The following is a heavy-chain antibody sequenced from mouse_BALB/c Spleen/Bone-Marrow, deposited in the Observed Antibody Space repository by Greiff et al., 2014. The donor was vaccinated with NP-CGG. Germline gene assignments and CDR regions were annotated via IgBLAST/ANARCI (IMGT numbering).Heavy chain of an antibody. CDR2: ISSYYGDT. Sequence: VKLEESGAELVRPGVSVKISCKGSGYSFTDYDLHWVKQSHARSLEWIGVISSYYGDTTHNPKFKCMSTMTVDNSSTTAYMELARLTSEDSAMYYCARCDVGNHYCEYWGQGTTFTVSS. CDR1: GYSFTDYD. D-gene: IGHD1-1*01. J-gene: IGHJ2*01. V-gene: IGHV1S137*01. CDR3: ARCDVGNHYCEY.